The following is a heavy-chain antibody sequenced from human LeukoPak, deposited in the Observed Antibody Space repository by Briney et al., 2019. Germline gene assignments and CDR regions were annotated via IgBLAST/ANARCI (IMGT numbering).Heavy chain of an antibody. D-gene: IGHD2-2*01. J-gene: IGHJ4*02. V-gene: IGHV4-30-4*02. CDR1: GGSISSGDYY. CDR3: ARQPAGYVRD. Sequence: PSETLSLTCTVSGGSISSGDYYWSWIRQPPGKGLEWIGYIYYSGSTFYNTSLKSRVTISVDTSKNQFPLKLSSVTAADTAVYYCARQPAGYVRDWGQGTLVTVSS. CDR2: IYYSGST.